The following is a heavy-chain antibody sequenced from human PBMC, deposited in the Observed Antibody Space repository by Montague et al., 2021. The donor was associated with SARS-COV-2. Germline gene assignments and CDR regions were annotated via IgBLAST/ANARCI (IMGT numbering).Heavy chain of an antibody. CDR2: IGASAMRT. V-gene: IGHV3-23*01. CDR3: LNYHGSGSYGDF. D-gene: IGHD3-10*01. CDR1: GFTFSTYG. J-gene: IGHJ4*02. Sequence: SLRLSCAASGFTFSTYGMTWVRQAPGKGLEWVSSIGASAMRTHYPDSVKGRFTISRDNSKNTLYLQMSSLRAEDTAVYFCLNYHGSGSYGDFWGQGALVTVSP.